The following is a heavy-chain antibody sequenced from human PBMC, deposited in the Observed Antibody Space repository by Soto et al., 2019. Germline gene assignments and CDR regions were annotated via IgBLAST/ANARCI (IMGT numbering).Heavy chain of an antibody. Sequence: ASVKVSCKASGYTFTSYGISWVRQAPGQGLEWMGWISAYNCNTNYAQKLQGRVTMTTDTSTSTAYMELRSLRSDDTAVYYCARGYCSGGSCMNYYYYYYMDVWGKGTTVTVSS. J-gene: IGHJ6*03. CDR1: GYTFTSYG. CDR2: ISAYNCNT. CDR3: ARGYCSGGSCMNYYYYYYMDV. D-gene: IGHD2-15*01. V-gene: IGHV1-18*01.